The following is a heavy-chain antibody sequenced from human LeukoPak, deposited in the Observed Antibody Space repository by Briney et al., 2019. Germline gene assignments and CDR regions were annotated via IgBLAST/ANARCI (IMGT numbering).Heavy chain of an antibody. Sequence: SETLSLTCTVSGGSISSYYWSWIRQPPGKGLEWIGYIYYSGSTNYNPSLKSPVTISVDTSKNQFSLKLSSVTAADTAVYYYARDFYYDSSGYRPTDAFDIWGQGTMVTVSS. CDR3: ARDFYYDSSGYRPTDAFDI. CDR2: IYYSGST. J-gene: IGHJ3*02. V-gene: IGHV4-59*01. D-gene: IGHD3-22*01. CDR1: GGSISSYY.